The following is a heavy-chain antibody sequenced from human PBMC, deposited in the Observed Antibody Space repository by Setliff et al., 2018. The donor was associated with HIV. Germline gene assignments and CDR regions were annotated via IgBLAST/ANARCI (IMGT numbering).Heavy chain of an antibody. CDR1: GGSFTDIGGSFTDYY. CDR2: INHSGST. V-gene: IGHV4-34*09. CDR3: ARFRTLRRHFDY. J-gene: IGHJ4*02. Sequence: TSETLSLTCAVFGGSFTDIGGSFTDYYWIWIRQPPGKGLEWIGEINHSGSTHYNPSLKSRVTISVDTSKNQFSLKLSSVTAADTAVYYCARFRTLRRHFDYWGQGTLVTVSS.